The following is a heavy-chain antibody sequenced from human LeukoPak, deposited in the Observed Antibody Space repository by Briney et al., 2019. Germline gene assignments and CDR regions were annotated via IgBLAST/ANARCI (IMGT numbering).Heavy chain of an antibody. Sequence: ASXXVSCKASGYTFTTYYLHWVRQAPGQGLEWMGWINPNSGGTNYAQKFQGRVTMTRDTSISTAYMELSRLRSDDTAVYYCARAKDGSLPVPDYWGQGTLVTVSS. CDR3: ARAKDGSLPVPDY. V-gene: IGHV1-2*02. J-gene: IGHJ4*02. CDR1: GYTFTTYY. CDR2: INPNSGGT. D-gene: IGHD5-24*01.